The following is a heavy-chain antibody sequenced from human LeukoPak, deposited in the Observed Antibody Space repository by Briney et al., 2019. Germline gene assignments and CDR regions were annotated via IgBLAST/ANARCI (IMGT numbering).Heavy chain of an antibody. CDR3: ARDGYSYGRYYYYGMDV. CDR2: IYYSGST. J-gene: IGHJ6*02. V-gene: IGHV4-39*07. CDR1: GGSISSSSYY. Sequence: PSETLSLTYAVSGGSISSSSYYWGWIRQPPGKGLGWIGSIYYSGSTYYKPSLKSRVTISVDTSKNQFSLKLSSVTAADTAVYYCARDGYSYGRYYYYGMDVWGQGTTVTVSS. D-gene: IGHD5-18*01.